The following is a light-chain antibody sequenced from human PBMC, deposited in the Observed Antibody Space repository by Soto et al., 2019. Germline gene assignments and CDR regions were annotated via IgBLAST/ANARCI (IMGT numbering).Light chain of an antibody. CDR1: QSISNY. J-gene: IGKJ4*01. V-gene: IGKV3-11*01. CDR2: DAS. CDR3: QHRVNWPLT. Sequence: SVWTQYPVTLSLSPGQGAALSCRASQSISNYLAWYQQKPGQAPRLLIYDASNRATGTPDRFSGSGSGTDFTLTISVLQPEDSAIYYCQHRVNWPLTFGGGTKVDI.